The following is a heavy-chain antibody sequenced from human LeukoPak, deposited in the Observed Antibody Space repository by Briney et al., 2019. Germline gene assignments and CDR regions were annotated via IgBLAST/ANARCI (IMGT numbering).Heavy chain of an antibody. V-gene: IGHV3-11*04. CDR1: AFTFSDYY. Sequence: PGGSLRLSCAASAFTFSDYYMSWIRQAPGKGLEWVAYIDGGGTITYYAGSAMGRFTISRDNAKNSLYLQMDSLRAEDTAVYYCARDRGYGSGYHLDYWGQGALVTVSS. CDR2: IDGGGTIT. J-gene: IGHJ4*02. CDR3: ARDRGYGSGYHLDY. D-gene: IGHD3-22*01.